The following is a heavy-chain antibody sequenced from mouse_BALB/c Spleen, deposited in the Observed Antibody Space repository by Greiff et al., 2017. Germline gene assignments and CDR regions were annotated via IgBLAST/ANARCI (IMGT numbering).Heavy chain of an antibody. CDR1: GFNIKDTY. CDR2: IDPANGNT. J-gene: IGHJ3*01. Sequence: DVKLVESGAELVKPGASVKLSCTASGFNIKDTYMHWVKQRPEQGLEWIGRIDPANGNTKYDPKFQGKATITADTSSNTAYLQLSSLTSEDTAVYYCARSHRFSAWFAYWGQGTLVTVSA. CDR3: ARSHRFSAWFAY. D-gene: IGHD2-14*01. V-gene: IGHV14-3*02.